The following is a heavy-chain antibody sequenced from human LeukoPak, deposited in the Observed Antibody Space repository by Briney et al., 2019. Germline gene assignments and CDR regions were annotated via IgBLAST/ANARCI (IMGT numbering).Heavy chain of an antibody. CDR2: IKQDGSEI. J-gene: IGHJ4*02. D-gene: IGHD3-22*01. CDR3: ASYYDSSGYYFFDY. CDR1: GFTFSNYW. V-gene: IGHV3-7*03. Sequence: GGSLRLSCAASGFTFSNYWMGWVRQAPGKGLEWVANIKQDGSEIYYVDSVKGRFTISRDTAKDSLYLQMNSLRAEDTAVYYCASYYDSSGYYFFDYWGQGTLVTVSS.